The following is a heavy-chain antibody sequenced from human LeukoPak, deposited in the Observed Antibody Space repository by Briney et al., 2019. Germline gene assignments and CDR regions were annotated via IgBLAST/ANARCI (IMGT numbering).Heavy chain of an antibody. Sequence: GRPLRLSCAASGFTFSSYAMHWVRQAPGKGLEWVAVISYDGSNKYYADSVKGRFTISRDNSKNTLYLQMNSLRAEDTAVYYCARVGKDSGYDWLYYFDYWGQGTLVTVSS. V-gene: IGHV3-30*04. J-gene: IGHJ4*02. CDR3: ARVGKDSGYDWLYYFDY. D-gene: IGHD5-12*01. CDR1: GFTFSSYA. CDR2: ISYDGSNK.